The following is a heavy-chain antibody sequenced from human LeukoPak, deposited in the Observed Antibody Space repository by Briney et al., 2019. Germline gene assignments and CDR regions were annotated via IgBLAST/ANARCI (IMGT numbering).Heavy chain of an antibody. V-gene: IGHV1-69*05. CDR2: IIPIFGTA. J-gene: IGHJ4*02. Sequence: SVKVSCKASGGTFSSYAISWVRQAPGQGLEWMGGIIPIFGTANYAQKFQGRVTMTRDTSTSTVYMELSSLRSEDTAVYYCARTSGSYLYYFDYWGQGTLVTVSS. D-gene: IGHD1-26*01. CDR1: GGTFSSYA. CDR3: ARTSGSYLYYFDY.